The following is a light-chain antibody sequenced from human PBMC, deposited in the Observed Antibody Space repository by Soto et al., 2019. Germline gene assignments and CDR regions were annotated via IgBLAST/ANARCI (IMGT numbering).Light chain of an antibody. Sequence: DIVMTQSPDSLAVSLGERATINCKSSQSVLYSSNNKNYLAWYQQKPGQPPKLLIYWASTRESGVPARFSGSGSGTDFTLTISSLQAEDVAVYYFQQYYSTPTFGQGTKVEIK. CDR3: QQYYSTPT. J-gene: IGKJ1*01. V-gene: IGKV4-1*01. CDR1: QSVLYSSNNKNY. CDR2: WAS.